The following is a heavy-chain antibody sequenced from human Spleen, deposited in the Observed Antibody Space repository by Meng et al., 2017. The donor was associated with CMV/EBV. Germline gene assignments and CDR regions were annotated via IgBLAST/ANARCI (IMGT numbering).Heavy chain of an antibody. J-gene: IGHJ4*02. D-gene: IGHD3-22*01. Sequence: ASVKVSCKASGYALTAYYMHWVRQAPGQGLEWVGWVDPDSGATNLARNFQGRVTMTRDTSISTVYMELSRLTFDDTAVYYCARGQYYNDSSGYHYWGQGTLVTVSS. CDR1: GYALTAYY. CDR2: VDPDSGAT. CDR3: ARGQYYNDSSGYHY. V-gene: IGHV1-2*02.